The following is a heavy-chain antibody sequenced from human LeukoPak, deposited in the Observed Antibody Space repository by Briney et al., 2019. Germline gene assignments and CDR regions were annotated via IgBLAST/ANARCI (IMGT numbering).Heavy chain of an antibody. J-gene: IGHJ4*02. CDR3: AKGRCSGGSCYGRGFDY. CDR2: LSGSGGST. Sequence: GGSLRLSCAASGFTFYTYAMSGVRQAPGKGLEWGSGLSGSGGSTYYADSVKGRFTISRDNAKNTLYLQMNSLRAEDTAVYYCAKGRCSGGSCYGRGFDYWGQGTLVTVSP. CDR1: GFTFYTYA. D-gene: IGHD2-15*01. V-gene: IGHV3-23*01.